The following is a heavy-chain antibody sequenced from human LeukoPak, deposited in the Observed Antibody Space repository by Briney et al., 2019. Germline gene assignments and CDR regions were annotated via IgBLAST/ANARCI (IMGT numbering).Heavy chain of an antibody. D-gene: IGHD3-22*01. V-gene: IGHV3-7*01. J-gene: IGHJ4*02. Sequence: SGGSLRLSCAGSGVNMSGYWMSWVRQAPGKGLEWVGNIKQDGSETIYVHSMQGRFTISRDTAKKSLYLQIHRLSAEDTAVYYRARDWGAYYHFFDYWGQGTLVTVSS. CDR3: ARDWGAYYHFFDY. CDR2: IKQDGSET. CDR1: GVNMSGYW.